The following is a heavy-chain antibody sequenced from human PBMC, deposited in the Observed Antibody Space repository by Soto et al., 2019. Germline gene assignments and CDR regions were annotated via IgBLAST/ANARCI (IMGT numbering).Heavy chain of an antibody. D-gene: IGHD6-13*01. CDR2: ICYSGST. J-gene: IGHJ4*02. Sequence: QVQLQESGPGLVKPSQTLSLTCTVSGGSIRSGGHYWSWIRQLPGKGLQWIGYICYSGSTYHNPSLKSRLTISVDTSKNQFSLKLSSVTAADTAVYYCAREFITAAGTSADYWGQGTLVTVSS. V-gene: IGHV4-31*03. CDR1: GGSIRSGGHY. CDR3: AREFITAAGTSADY.